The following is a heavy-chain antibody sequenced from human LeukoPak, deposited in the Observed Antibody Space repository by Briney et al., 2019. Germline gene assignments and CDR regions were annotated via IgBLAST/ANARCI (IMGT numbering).Heavy chain of an antibody. CDR3: ARPNKDALLDS. Sequence: GASLKISCKGSGYSFSSHWIGWVRQMRGKGLEWMGIIYPGESDTRYSPSFQGQVTISAAKSINTAYLQWSSLKATHTAMYFCARPNKDALLDSCGQATLVTASS. CDR2: IYPGESDT. V-gene: IGHV5-51*01. J-gene: IGHJ4*02. CDR1: GYSFSSHW. D-gene: IGHD2-15*01.